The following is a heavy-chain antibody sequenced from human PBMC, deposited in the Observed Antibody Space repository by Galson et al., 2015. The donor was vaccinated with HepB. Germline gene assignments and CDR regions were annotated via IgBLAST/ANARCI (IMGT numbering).Heavy chain of an antibody. Sequence: SLRLSCAASGFTFSSYAMHWVRQAPGKGLEWVAVISYDGSNKYYADSVKGRFTISRDNSKNTLYLQMNSLRAEDTAVYYCARERCSGGSCLPYFDYWGQGTLVTVSS. CDR3: ARERCSGGSCLPYFDY. V-gene: IGHV3-30-3*01. D-gene: IGHD2-15*01. CDR2: ISYDGSNK. CDR1: GFTFSSYA. J-gene: IGHJ4*02.